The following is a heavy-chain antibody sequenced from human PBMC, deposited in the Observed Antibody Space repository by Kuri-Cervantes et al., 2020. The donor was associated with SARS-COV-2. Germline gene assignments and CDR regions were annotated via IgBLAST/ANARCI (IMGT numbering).Heavy chain of an antibody. Sequence: GESLKISCKASGYTFTSYDINWVRQATGQGLEWMGWMNPNSGNTGYAQKFQGRVTMTRNTSVSTAYMELSSLRSEDTAVYYCASLRFPDAFDIWGQGAMVTVSS. CDR2: MNPNSGNT. CDR3: ASLRFPDAFDI. J-gene: IGHJ3*02. D-gene: IGHD3-3*01. V-gene: IGHV1-8*02. CDR1: GYTFTSYD.